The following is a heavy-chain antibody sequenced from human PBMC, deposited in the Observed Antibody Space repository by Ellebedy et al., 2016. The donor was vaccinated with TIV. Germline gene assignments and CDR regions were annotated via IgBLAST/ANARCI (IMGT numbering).Heavy chain of an antibody. V-gene: IGHV3-23*01. Sequence: GESLKISCAASGLTFSSHAMSWVRQAPGKGLDYVAGLSGNSDHTYYADSVKGRFTVSRDNSRATLDLEMSSLRVDDTAVYFCAKTRGYDFWSGSHPDYWGQGALVTVSS. CDR1: GLTFSSHA. D-gene: IGHD3-3*01. J-gene: IGHJ4*02. CDR2: LSGNSDHT. CDR3: AKTRGYDFWSGSHPDY.